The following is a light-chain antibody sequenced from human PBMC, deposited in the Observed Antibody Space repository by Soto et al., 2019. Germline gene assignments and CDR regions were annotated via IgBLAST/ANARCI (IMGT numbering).Light chain of an antibody. CDR1: SSDVGSYNY. Sequence: QSVLTQPASVSGSPGQSITISCTGTSSDVGSYNYVSWYQQHPGKAPKLMIYEVTNRPSGVSNRFSGSKSGNTASLTISGLQAEDEADYYCSSYTSSITLVVFGGGTKVTVL. J-gene: IGLJ2*01. V-gene: IGLV2-14*01. CDR2: EVT. CDR3: SSYTSSITLVV.